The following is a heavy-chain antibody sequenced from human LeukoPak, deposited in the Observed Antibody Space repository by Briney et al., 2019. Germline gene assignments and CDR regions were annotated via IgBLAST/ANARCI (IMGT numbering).Heavy chain of an antibody. J-gene: IGHJ4*02. D-gene: IGHD4-17*01. CDR3: ARDSGEDYGDYVVGIFDY. CDR2: IDGDGRIT. V-gene: IGHV3-74*01. CDR1: GFTFSSYW. Sequence: GGSLRLSCAASGFTFSSYWMHWVRQVPGQGLVWVSHIDGDGRITNYGDSVKGRFTISRDNAKNILYLQMNSLRAEDTAVYYCARDSGEDYGDYVVGIFDYWGQGTLVTVSS.